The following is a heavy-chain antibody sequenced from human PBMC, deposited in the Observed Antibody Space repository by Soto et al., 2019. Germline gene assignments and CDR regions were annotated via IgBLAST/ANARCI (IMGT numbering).Heavy chain of an antibody. J-gene: IGHJ4*02. D-gene: IGHD2-2*01. CDR3: ARGRLLPAVNFDY. V-gene: IGHV4-59*12. Sequence: PSETLSLTCTVSGASISRYYWSWIRQSPGKGLEWIGYLYNTGSASYNPSLKSRVTISVDGSKNHFSLQLTSVTAADTAVYYCARGRLLPAVNFDYWGQGAQVTVSS. CDR2: LYNTGSA. CDR1: GASISRYY.